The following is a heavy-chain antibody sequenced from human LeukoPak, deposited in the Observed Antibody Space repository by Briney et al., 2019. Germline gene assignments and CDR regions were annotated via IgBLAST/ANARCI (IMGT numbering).Heavy chain of an antibody. V-gene: IGHV3-15*01. CDR1: GFTFSNAW. J-gene: IGHJ6*03. CDR3: TTGRKRNYYYSYMDV. CDR2: IKSKTDGGTT. Sequence: PGGSLRLSCAASGFTFSNAWMSWVRQAPGKGLEWVGRIKSKTDGGTTDYAAPVKGRFTISRDDSKNTLYLQMNSLKTEDTAVYYCTTGRKRNYYYSYMDVWGKGTTVTVSS.